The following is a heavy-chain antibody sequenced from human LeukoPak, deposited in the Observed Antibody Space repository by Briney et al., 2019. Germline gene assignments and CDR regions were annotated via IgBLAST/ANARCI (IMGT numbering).Heavy chain of an antibody. J-gene: IGHJ6*03. CDR3: ARVKFSSGWYGYYYYYMDV. D-gene: IGHD6-19*01. V-gene: IGHV1-8*03. CDR1: GGTFTSYD. Sequence: ASVKVSCKASGGTFTSYDINWVRQATGQGLEWMGWMNPNSGNTGYAQKFQGRVTITRNTSISTAYMELSSLRSEDTAVYYCARVKFSSGWYGYYYYYMDVWGKGTTVTVSS. CDR2: MNPNSGNT.